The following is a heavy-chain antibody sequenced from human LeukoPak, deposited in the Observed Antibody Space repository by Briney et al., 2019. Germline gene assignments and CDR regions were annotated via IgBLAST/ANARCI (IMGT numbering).Heavy chain of an antibody. Sequence: SETLSLTCAVYGGSFSGYYWSWLRQPPGKGRGWIGEINHSGSTNYNPSLKSRVTISVDTSKNQFSLKLSSVTAPDTAVYYCARLFGESYYFDYWGQGTLVTVSS. V-gene: IGHV4-34*01. CDR1: GGSFSGYY. D-gene: IGHD3-10*02. J-gene: IGHJ4*02. CDR3: ARLFGESYYFDY. CDR2: INHSGST.